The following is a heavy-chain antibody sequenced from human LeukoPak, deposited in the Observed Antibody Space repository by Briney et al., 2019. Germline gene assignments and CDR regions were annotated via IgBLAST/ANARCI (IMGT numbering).Heavy chain of an antibody. V-gene: IGHV4-31*03. CDR2: IYRTGTT. Sequence: PSQTLSLTCTVSGGSISRLNNYWTWIRQRPGKGLEWIGYIYRTGTTSYNPSLESRVTISVDTSKNQFSLKLTSVTAADTAVYYCARDTLDSTGYSGGFDPWGQGTLVPVSS. CDR3: ARDTLDSTGYSGGFDP. J-gene: IGHJ5*02. D-gene: IGHD6-19*01. CDR1: GGSISRLNNY.